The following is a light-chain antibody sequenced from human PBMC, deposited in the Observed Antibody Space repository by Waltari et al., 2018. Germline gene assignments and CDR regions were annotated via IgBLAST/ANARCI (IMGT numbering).Light chain of an antibody. J-gene: IGLJ2*01. V-gene: IGLV3-19*01. CDR2: GKN. CDR1: SLRSYY. Sequence: SSELTQDPAVSVALGQTVRITCQGDSLRSYYASWYQQKPGQAPVLVIHGKNNRPSGIPERLSGSSSGKTGSFTITGATAADEADYYCNSRDSSGNHVVFGGGTKLTVL. CDR3: NSRDSSGNHVV.